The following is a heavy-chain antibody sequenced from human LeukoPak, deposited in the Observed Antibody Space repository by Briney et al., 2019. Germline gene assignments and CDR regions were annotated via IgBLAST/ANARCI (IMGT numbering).Heavy chain of an antibody. D-gene: IGHD3-10*01. Sequence: PGGSLRLSCAASGFTFSSYSMNWVRQAPGKGLEWVSYISSSSSTIYYADPVKGRFTISRDNAKNSLYLQMSTLRAEDTAVYYCARGAGLLWFGEVVEVAYWGQGTLVTVSS. CDR2: ISSSSSTI. CDR3: ARGAGLLWFGEVVEVAY. V-gene: IGHV3-48*01. CDR1: GFTFSSYS. J-gene: IGHJ4*02.